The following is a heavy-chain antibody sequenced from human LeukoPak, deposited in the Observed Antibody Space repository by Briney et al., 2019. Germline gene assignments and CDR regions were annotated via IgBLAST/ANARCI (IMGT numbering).Heavy chain of an antibody. CDR3: ATCSGGSCY. V-gene: IGHV4-4*07. D-gene: IGHD2-15*01. Sequence: SETLSLTCSVSGGSINNYYWSWIRQPAGKGLGWIGRIYTSGNTNYSPSFKSRVTMSVDMSKNQFSLKLSSVTAADTAVYYCATCSGGSCYWGQGTLVTVSS. CDR1: GGSINNYY. J-gene: IGHJ4*02. CDR2: IYTSGNT.